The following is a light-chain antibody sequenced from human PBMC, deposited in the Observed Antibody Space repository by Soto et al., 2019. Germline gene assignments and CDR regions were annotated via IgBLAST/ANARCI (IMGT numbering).Light chain of an antibody. CDR2: AAS. J-gene: IGKJ5*01. CDR3: QQSYRTPIT. V-gene: IGKV1-39*01. CDR1: QSINSN. Sequence: DIQMTQSPSSLSASVGDRVTITCRASQSINSNLNWFQQKPGRAPNVLIYAASSLQSGVPARFRGSGSGTNFILTISSLQPEDFASYYCQQSYRTPITFGQGTRLEIK.